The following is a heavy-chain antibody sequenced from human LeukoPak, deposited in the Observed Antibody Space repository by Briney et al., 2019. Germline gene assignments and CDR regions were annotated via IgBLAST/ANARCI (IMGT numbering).Heavy chain of an antibody. CDR2: ITGSGDYT. Sequence: GGSLRLSCAASGFTFSSYAMSWVRQAPGKGLEWVSVITGSGDYTYHADSVKGRFTISRDNSKNTLYLQMNSLRAEDTALYYCAKDSRPSSGYYPDYWGQGTLVTVSS. V-gene: IGHV3-23*01. J-gene: IGHJ4*02. D-gene: IGHD3-22*01. CDR3: AKDSRPSSGYYPDY. CDR1: GFTFSSYA.